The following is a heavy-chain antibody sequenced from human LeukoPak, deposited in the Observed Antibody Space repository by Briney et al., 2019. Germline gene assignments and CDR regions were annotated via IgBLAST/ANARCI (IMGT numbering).Heavy chain of an antibody. J-gene: IGHJ6*02. Sequence: GVSLRLSCAASGFTFSSYSMNWVHQAPGKGLEWVSYISSSGSTIYYADSVKGRFTISRDNAKNSLYLQMNSLRAEDTAVYYCARQLWFGELTYGMDVWGQGTTVTVSS. V-gene: IGHV3-48*04. CDR2: ISSSGSTI. CDR3: ARQLWFGELTYGMDV. CDR1: GFTFSSYS. D-gene: IGHD3-10*01.